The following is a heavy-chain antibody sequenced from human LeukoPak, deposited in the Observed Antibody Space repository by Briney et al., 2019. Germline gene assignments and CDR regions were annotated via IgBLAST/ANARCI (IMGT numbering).Heavy chain of an antibody. Sequence: PSETLSLTCTVSGGSISSGGYYWSWIRQHPGKGLEWIGYIYYSGSTYYNPSLKSRVTISVDTSKNQFSLKLSSVTAADTAVYYCARGRGSYDYVWGSYRYGVGGYYFDYWGQGTLVTVSS. CDR1: GGSISSGGYY. CDR3: ARGRGSYDYVWGSYRYGVGGYYFDY. J-gene: IGHJ4*02. CDR2: IYYSGST. D-gene: IGHD3-16*02. V-gene: IGHV4-31*03.